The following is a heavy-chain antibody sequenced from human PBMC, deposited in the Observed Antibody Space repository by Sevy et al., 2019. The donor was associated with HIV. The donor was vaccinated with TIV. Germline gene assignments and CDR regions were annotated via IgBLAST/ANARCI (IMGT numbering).Heavy chain of an antibody. J-gene: IGHJ4*02. D-gene: IGHD6-6*01. Sequence: ASVKVSCKASGHTFTSYDINWVRQATGQGLEWMGWMNPNSGNTGYAQKFQGRVTMTRNTSISTAYMELSSLRSEDTAVYYCARGSSSSNRKTFDYWGQGTLVTVSS. CDR2: MNPNSGNT. CDR3: ARGSSSSNRKTFDY. V-gene: IGHV1-8*01. CDR1: GHTFTSYD.